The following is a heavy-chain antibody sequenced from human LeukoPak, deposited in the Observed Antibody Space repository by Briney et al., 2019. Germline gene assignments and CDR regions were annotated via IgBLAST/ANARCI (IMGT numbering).Heavy chain of an antibody. CDR2: IGSSSNNI. CDR1: GFTFSVYD. Sequence: GGSLRLSCAASGFTFSVYDMSCVGQVPGRGLEGVSSIGSSSNNIYYADSVKGRFTISRDNAKNSLFLQMNSLRAEDTAVYYCARGPSGYHNTGGQGTLVIVSS. CDR3: ARGPSGYHNT. J-gene: IGHJ4*02. D-gene: IGHD5-12*01. V-gene: IGHV3-21*01.